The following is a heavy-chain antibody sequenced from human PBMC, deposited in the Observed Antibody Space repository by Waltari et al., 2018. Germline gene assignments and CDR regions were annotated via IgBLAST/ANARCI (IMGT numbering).Heavy chain of an antibody. V-gene: IGHV1-8*01. J-gene: IGHJ4*02. Sequence: QVQLVQSGAEVKKPGASVKVSCTASGYTFTSYDINWVRKATGQGLEWMGWMNPNSGNTGYAQKFQGRVTMTRNTSISTAYMELSSLRSEDTAVYYCARGRVLRFLEWFDYWGQGTLVTVSS. CDR1: GYTFTSYD. CDR3: ARGRVLRFLEWFDY. CDR2: MNPNSGNT. D-gene: IGHD3-3*01.